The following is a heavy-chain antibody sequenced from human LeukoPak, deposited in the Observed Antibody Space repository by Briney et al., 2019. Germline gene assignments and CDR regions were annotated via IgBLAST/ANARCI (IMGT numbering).Heavy chain of an antibody. V-gene: IGHV3-9*01. J-gene: IGHJ4*02. CDR3: AKDMGYSSSWYYFDY. D-gene: IGHD6-13*01. CDR2: ISWNSGSI. CDR1: GFTFSSYW. Sequence: GGSLRLSCAASGFTFSSYWMHWVRQAPGKGLEWVSGISWNSGSIGYADSVKGRFTISRDNAKNSLYLQMNSLRAEDTALYYCAKDMGYSSSWYYFDYWGQGTLVTVSS.